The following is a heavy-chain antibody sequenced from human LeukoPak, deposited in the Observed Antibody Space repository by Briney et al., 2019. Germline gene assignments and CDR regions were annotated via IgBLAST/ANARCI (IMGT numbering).Heavy chain of an antibody. CDR1: GFTFSSFS. CDR2: IRSGGTNT. J-gene: IGHJ4*02. V-gene: IGHV3-48*04. Sequence: GGSLRLSCAASGFTFSSFSMNWVRQAPGKGLEWVSYIRSGGTNTDYTGSVKGRFTISRDNAKNSPYLQMNSLRAEDTAVYYCARMNYVSSGWGAPFDYWGQGTLVTVSS. D-gene: IGHD1-7*01. CDR3: ARMNYVSSGWGAPFDY.